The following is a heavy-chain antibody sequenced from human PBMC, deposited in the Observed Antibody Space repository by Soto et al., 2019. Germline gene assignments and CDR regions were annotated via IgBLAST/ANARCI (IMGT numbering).Heavy chain of an antibody. Sequence: SETLSLTCTVSGGSISSYYWSWMRQPPGKGLEWIGEIYHSGSTNYNPSLKSRVTISVDKSKNQFSLKLSSVTAADTAVYYCASGRNYYDSSGYYLFDYWGQGTLVTVSS. CDR3: ASGRNYYDSSGYYLFDY. J-gene: IGHJ4*02. CDR1: GGSISSYY. CDR2: IYHSGST. D-gene: IGHD3-22*01. V-gene: IGHV4-59*12.